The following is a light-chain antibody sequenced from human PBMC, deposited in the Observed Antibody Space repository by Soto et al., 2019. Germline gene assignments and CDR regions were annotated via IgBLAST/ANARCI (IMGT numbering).Light chain of an antibody. CDR3: QQYGSSPRT. CDR1: QSVTSSY. V-gene: IGKV3-20*01. J-gene: IGKJ1*01. CDR2: DAS. Sequence: EIVLTQSPGTLSLSPGERATLSRRASQSVTSSYLAWYHQKTGQAPRLLIYDASNRATGIPDRFSGSGSGTDFTLTISRLEPEDFAVYYCQQYGSSPRTFGQGTKV.